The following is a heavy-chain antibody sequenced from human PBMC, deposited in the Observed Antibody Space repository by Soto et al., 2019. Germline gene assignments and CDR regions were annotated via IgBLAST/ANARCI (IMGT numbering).Heavy chain of an antibody. D-gene: IGHD2-2*01. CDR1: GFPFSSYE. V-gene: IGHV3-48*03. Sequence: PGGSLRLSCAASGFPFSSYEMNWVRQAPGKGLDWVSYISSSGSTIYYSASVKGRFTISRDKAKNSLYLQMKSLRAEETAVYYCARDPGHPTSIPLDYWRQGTLVTVS. CDR3: ARDPGHPTSIPLDY. CDR2: ISSSGSTI. J-gene: IGHJ4*02.